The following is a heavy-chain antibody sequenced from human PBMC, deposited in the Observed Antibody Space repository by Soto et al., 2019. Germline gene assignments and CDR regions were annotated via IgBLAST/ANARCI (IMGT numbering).Heavy chain of an antibody. CDR3: AREVAQDSKDHWYYMDV. CDR2: IYSGGST. V-gene: IGHV3-53*04. J-gene: IGHJ6*03. D-gene: IGHD4-4*01. CDR1: GFTVSSNY. Sequence: GGSLRLSCAASGFTVSSNYMSWVRQAPGKGLEWVSVIYSGGSTYYADSVKGRFTISRHNSKNTLYLQMNSLRAEDTAVYYCAREVAQDSKDHWYYMDVWGKGTTVTVSS.